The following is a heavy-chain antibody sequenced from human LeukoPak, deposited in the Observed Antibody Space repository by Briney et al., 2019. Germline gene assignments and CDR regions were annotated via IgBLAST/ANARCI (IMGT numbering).Heavy chain of an antibody. CDR2: IYYSGST. CDR3: ARVLYYYDSSGYYYDAFDI. D-gene: IGHD3-22*01. V-gene: IGHV4-59*01. Sequence: KPSETLSLTCTVSGGSISSYYWSWIRQPPGKGLEWIGYIYYSGSTNYNPSLKSRVTISVDTSKNQFSLKLSSVTAADTAVYYCARVLYYYDSSGYYYDAFDIWGQGTMVTVSS. CDR1: GGSISSYY. J-gene: IGHJ3*02.